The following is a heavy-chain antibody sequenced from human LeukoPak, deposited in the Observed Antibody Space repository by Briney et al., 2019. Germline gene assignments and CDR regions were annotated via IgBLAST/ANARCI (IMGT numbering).Heavy chain of an antibody. D-gene: IGHD1-26*01. CDR1: GVTFSNYA. V-gene: IGHV3-23*01. J-gene: IGHJ4*02. CDR3: AKVLRGTYYCFDY. Sequence: PGGSLRLSCAASGVTFSNYAMSWVPQAPGKGLEGVSDITGSCGNTYYAESVKGRFTISRDNSKHTMDLQMNSLRAEDKAKYFCAKVLRGTYYCFDYWGLGTLVTVSS. CDR2: ITGSCGNT.